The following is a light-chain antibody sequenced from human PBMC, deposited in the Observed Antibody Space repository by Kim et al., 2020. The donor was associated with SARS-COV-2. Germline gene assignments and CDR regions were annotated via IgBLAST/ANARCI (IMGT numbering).Light chain of an antibody. CDR1: DIGSKS. Sequence: APGETARITCGGNDIGSKSVHWYQKRPGQAPVLVIYYVSDRPSGIPERFSGSNSGNTATLTISRVEAGDEADYYCQVWDSSTDHRVFGGGTQLTVL. CDR2: YVS. J-gene: IGLJ2*01. CDR3: QVWDSSTDHRV. V-gene: IGLV3-21*04.